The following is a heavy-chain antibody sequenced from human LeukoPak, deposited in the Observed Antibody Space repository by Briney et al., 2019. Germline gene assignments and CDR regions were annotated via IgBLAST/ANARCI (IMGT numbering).Heavy chain of an antibody. CDR2: ISSSSSYI. CDR1: GFTFSSYS. D-gene: IGHD6-13*01. Sequence: GGSLRLSCAASGFTFSSYSMNWVRQAPGKGLEWVSSISSSSSYIYYADSVKGRFTISRDNAKNSLYLQMSSLRAEDTAVYYCARVRDWNSSSWYESDYWGQGTLVTVSS. CDR3: ARVRDWNSSSWYESDY. J-gene: IGHJ4*02. V-gene: IGHV3-21*01.